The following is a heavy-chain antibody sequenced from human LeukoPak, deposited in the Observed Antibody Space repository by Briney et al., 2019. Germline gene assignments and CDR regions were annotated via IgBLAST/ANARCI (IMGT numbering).Heavy chain of an antibody. CDR2: ISAYNGNT. D-gene: IGHD2-8*01. CDR3: ARGVPIGYCSYGVCYPPYYFDY. CDR1: GYTFTNYG. J-gene: IGHJ4*02. V-gene: IGHV1-18*01. Sequence: ASVTVSCKTSGYTFTNYGINWVRQAPGQGLEWMGWISAYNGNTNSAQKLQGRVTMTTDTSTSTAYMELRSLRSDDTAVYYCARGVPIGYCSYGVCYPPYYFDYWGQGTLVTASS.